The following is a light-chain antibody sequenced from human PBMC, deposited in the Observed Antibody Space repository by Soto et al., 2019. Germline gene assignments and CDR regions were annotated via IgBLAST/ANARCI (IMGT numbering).Light chain of an antibody. CDR1: TSDIGGYNY. J-gene: IGLJ1*01. CDR2: EVN. V-gene: IGLV2-8*01. Sequence: QSALTQPPSASGSPGQSVAISCTGTTSDIGGYNYVSWYQQHPGKVPKLMIYEVNKRPSGVPDRFSGSKSGNTASLTVSGLQAEDEADYYCRSHGGNSPYVFGTGTKLTVL. CDR3: RSHGGNSPYV.